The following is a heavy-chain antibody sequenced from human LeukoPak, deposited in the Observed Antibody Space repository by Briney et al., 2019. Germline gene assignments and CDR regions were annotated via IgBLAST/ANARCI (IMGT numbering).Heavy chain of an antibody. CDR3: ASMYDFWSGYRLTGGVSSDY. V-gene: IGHV4-39*01. J-gene: IGHJ4*02. D-gene: IGHD3-3*01. CDR1: GGSISSSSYY. Sequence: SETLSLTCTVSGGSISSSSYYWGWIRQPPGKGLEWIGSIYYSGSTYYNPSLKSRVTISVDTSKNQFSLKLSSVTAADTAVYYCASMYDFWSGYRLTGGVSSDYWGQGTLVTVSS. CDR2: IYYSGST.